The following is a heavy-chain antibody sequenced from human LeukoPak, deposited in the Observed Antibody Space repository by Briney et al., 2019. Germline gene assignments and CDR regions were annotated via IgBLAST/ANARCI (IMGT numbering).Heavy chain of an antibody. Sequence: SVKVSCKASGGTFSSYAISWVRQAPGQGLEWMGGIIPIFGTANYAQKFQGRVTITTDESTSTAYMELSSLRSEDTAVYYCARGPLVPAAIDYYYMDVWGKGTTVTVSS. CDR1: GGTFSSYA. V-gene: IGHV1-69*05. CDR3: ARGPLVPAAIDYYYMDV. J-gene: IGHJ6*03. CDR2: IIPIFGTA. D-gene: IGHD2-2*01.